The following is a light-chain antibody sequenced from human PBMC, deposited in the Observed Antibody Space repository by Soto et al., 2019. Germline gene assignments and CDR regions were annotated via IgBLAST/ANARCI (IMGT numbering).Light chain of an antibody. Sequence: RDHATLSFRASQSVSSYLAWYQQKAGQAPRLLIYGASNRATGIPTRFSGSGSGTDFTLTISRLEPEDFAVYYCQQYGSSPWTFGQGAKVDTK. CDR3: QQYGSSPWT. CDR2: GAS. CDR1: QSVSSY. V-gene: IGKV3-20*01. J-gene: IGKJ1*01.